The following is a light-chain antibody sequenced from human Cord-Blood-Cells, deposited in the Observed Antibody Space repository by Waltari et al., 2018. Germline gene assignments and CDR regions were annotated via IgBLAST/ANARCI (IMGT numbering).Light chain of an antibody. Sequence: IQMTQSPSSLSASVGDRVTITCRASQSISSYLNCYQQKPGKAPKLLIYAASSLQSGVPSRLSGSGYGTDFTLNISRLQPEDFATYYCQQSYSTPLTFGHGTKVGIK. CDR3: QQSYSTPLT. V-gene: IGKV1-39*01. CDR2: AAS. J-gene: IGKJ3*01. CDR1: QSISSY.